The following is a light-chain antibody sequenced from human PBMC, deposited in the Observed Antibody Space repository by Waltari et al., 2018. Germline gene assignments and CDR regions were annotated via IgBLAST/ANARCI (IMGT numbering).Light chain of an antibody. CDR3: SSYAGSNNYVL. CDR1: SSDVGGYNY. Sequence: QSALTQPPSASGSPGQSVTISSPGTSSDVGGYNYVSWYQQHPGKAPKLMIYEVNNRPSGVPDRFSGSKSGNTASLTVSGLQAEDEADYYCSSYAGSNNYVLFGGGTKLTVL. CDR2: EVN. V-gene: IGLV2-8*01. J-gene: IGLJ2*01.